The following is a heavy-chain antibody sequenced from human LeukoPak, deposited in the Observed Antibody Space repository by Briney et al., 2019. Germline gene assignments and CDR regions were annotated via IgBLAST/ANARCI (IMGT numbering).Heavy chain of an antibody. D-gene: IGHD2-15*01. V-gene: IGHV1-2*02. CDR1: GYTFTSYY. CDR2: INPNSGGT. Sequence: GASVKVSCKASGYTFTSYYMHWVRQAPGQGLEWMGWINPNSGGTNYAQKFQGRVTMTRDTSISTAYMELSRLRSDDTAVYYCARVGCSGGSCYSIFDYWGQGTLVTVSS. J-gene: IGHJ4*02. CDR3: ARVGCSGGSCYSIFDY.